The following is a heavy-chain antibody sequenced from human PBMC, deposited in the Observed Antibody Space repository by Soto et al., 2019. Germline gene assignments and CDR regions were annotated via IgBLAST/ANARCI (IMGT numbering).Heavy chain of an antibody. CDR2: ISAYNGNT. V-gene: IGHV1-18*04. CDR1: GYTFTSYG. CDR3: ARGKITTSWFDP. Sequence: ASGKVSCTASGYTFTSYGISWVRQAPGQGLEWMGWISAYNGNTNYAQKLQGRVTMTTDTSTSTAYMELRSLRSDDTAVYYCARGKITTSWFDPWGQGTLVTVSS. J-gene: IGHJ5*02. D-gene: IGHD1-1*01.